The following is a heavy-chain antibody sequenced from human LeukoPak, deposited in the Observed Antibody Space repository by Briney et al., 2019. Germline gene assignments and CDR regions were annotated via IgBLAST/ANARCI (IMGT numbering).Heavy chain of an antibody. V-gene: IGHV1-58*02. J-gene: IGHJ4*02. CDR2: IVVGSGDT. D-gene: IGHD6-6*01. CDR1: GFTFTSSA. CDR3: AAGSSSSLIDY. Sequence: ASVKVSCKASGFTFTSSAMQWVRQARGHRLEWIGWIVVGSGDTNYAQKFQERVTITRDMSTSTAYMELSSLRSEDTAVYYCAAGSSSSLIDYWGQGTLVTVSS.